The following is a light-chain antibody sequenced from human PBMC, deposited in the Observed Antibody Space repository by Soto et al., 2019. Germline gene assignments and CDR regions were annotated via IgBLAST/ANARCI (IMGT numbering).Light chain of an antibody. J-gene: IGLJ3*02. CDR3: GTWDSSLSQVV. CDR1: SSNIENNY. Sequence: QSVLTQPPSVSATPGQKVTISCSGSSSNIENNYVSWYQQLPGTAPKLLICDNNRRPSGIPDRFSGSKSGTSATLGITGLQTGDEGDYFCGTWDSSLSQVVFGGGTKLTVL. V-gene: IGLV1-51*01. CDR2: DNN.